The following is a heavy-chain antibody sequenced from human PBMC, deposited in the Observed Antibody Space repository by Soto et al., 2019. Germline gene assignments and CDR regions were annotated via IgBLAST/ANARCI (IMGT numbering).Heavy chain of an antibody. CDR1: GGTFSSYA. J-gene: IGHJ4*02. Sequence: QVQLVQSGAEVKKPGSSVKVSCKASGGTFSSYAISWVRQAPGQGLEWMGGIIPIFGTANYAQKFQGRVTITADESTSTDYMELSSLRSEDTAVYYCARDAQLRYDSSGYYGYWGQGTLVTVSS. D-gene: IGHD3-22*01. CDR3: ARDAQLRYDSSGYYGY. V-gene: IGHV1-69*01. CDR2: IIPIFGTA.